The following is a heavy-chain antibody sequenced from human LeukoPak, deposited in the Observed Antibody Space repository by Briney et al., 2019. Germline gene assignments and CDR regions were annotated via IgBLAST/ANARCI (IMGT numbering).Heavy chain of an antibody. Sequence: GGSLRLSCSASGFPFSAYAMHWVRQVPGKGLEYVSAISSNGGSTYYADSVKGRFTISRDNSKNTLYLQVNSLRAGDTAVYYCVKPSYSSGWYDYWGQGSLVTVSS. CDR3: VKPSYSSGWYDY. CDR2: ISSNGGST. D-gene: IGHD6-19*01. V-gene: IGHV3-64D*06. J-gene: IGHJ4*02. CDR1: GFPFSAYA.